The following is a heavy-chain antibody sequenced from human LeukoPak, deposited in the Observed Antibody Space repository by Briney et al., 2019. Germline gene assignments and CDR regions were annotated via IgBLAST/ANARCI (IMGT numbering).Heavy chain of an antibody. CDR1: GFTFSSYG. D-gene: IGHD6-19*01. V-gene: IGHV3-30*18. Sequence: GGSLRLSCAASGFTFSSYGMHWVRQAPGKGLEWVAVISYDGSNKYYADSVKGRFTISRDNSKNTLYLQMNSLRAEDTAVYYCAKDRIPGYSSGWFQPYYFDCWGQGTLVTVSS. CDR3: AKDRIPGYSSGWFQPYYFDC. J-gene: IGHJ4*02. CDR2: ISYDGSNK.